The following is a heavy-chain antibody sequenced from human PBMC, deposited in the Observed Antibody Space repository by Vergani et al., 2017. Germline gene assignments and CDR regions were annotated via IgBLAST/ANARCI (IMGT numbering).Heavy chain of an antibody. Sequence: EVQLVPSGAEVKTPGESLKISCKGSGYSFTSYWIGWVRQMPGKGLEWMGIIYPGDSDTRYSPSFQGQVTISADKSISTAYLQWSSLKASDTAMYYCASPVYYSGYDLGAFDIWGQGTMVTVSS. CDR2: IYPGDSDT. D-gene: IGHD5-12*01. J-gene: IGHJ3*02. CDR3: ASPVYYSGYDLGAFDI. CDR1: GYSFTSYW. V-gene: IGHV5-51*01.